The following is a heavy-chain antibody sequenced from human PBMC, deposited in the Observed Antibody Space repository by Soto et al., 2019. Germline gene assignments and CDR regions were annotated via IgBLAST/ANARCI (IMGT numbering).Heavy chain of an antibody. CDR2: FDPEDGET. J-gene: IGHJ4*02. Sequence: ASVKVSCKVSGYTLTELSMHWVLQAPGKGLEWMGGFDPEDGETIYAQKFQGRVTMTEDTSTDTAYMELSSLRSEDTAVYYCATVDPFRYDSSGYYYFDYWGQGTLVTVSS. V-gene: IGHV1-24*01. CDR1: GYTLTELS. CDR3: ATVDPFRYDSSGYYYFDY. D-gene: IGHD3-22*01.